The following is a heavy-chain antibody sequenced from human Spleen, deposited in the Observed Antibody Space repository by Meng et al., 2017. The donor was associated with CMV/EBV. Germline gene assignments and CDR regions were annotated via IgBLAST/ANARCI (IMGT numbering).Heavy chain of an antibody. CDR2: ISGSGGRT. CDR3: TTDKLGYDFWSGNPFDY. D-gene: IGHD3-3*01. Sequence: GGSLRLSCAASGFIFSSYAMSWARQAPGKGLEWVSAISGSGGRTYYADSVKGRFTISRDNAKNTLYLQMNSLKTEDTAVYYCTTDKLGYDFWSGNPFDYWGQGTLVTVSS. J-gene: IGHJ4*02. V-gene: IGHV3-23*01. CDR1: GFIFSSYA.